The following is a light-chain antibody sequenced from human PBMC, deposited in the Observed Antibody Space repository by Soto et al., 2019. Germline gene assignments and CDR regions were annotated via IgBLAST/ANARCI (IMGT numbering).Light chain of an antibody. CDR2: VAS. Sequence: PGERATLSCRASQSISKYLAWDQQKPGQAPRLLIYVASNRASGIPARFTGSGSGTDFTLTISSLEPEDFAVYYCQQRSNWRGTFGGGTKVEIK. J-gene: IGKJ4*01. CDR3: QQRSNWRGT. CDR1: QSISKY. V-gene: IGKV3-11*01.